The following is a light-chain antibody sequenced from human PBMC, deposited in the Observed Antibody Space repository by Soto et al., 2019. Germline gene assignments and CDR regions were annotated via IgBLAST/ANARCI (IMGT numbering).Light chain of an antibody. CDR1: QILVYSDGNTY. J-gene: IGKJ5*01. V-gene: IGKV2-30*01. CDR3: MQVLLSPLVS. Sequence: DGVVTQSPLSLPVTLGQAASISCRSSQILVYSDGNTYLSWFHQRTGQSPRRLIYKFSNRDSGVPDRFSGSGSGTDFTLKISRVEAEDVGVYYCMQVLLSPLVSFGQGTRLEI. CDR2: KFS.